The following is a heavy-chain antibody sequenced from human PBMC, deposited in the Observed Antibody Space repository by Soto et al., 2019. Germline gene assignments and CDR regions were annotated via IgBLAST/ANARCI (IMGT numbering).Heavy chain of an antibody. V-gene: IGHV3-48*02. CDR3: AREIMITFGGVIAPAYGMDV. CDR1: GFTFSSYS. D-gene: IGHD3-16*02. CDR2: ISSSSSTI. Sequence: EVQLVESGGGLVQPGGSLRLSCAASGFTFSSYSMNWVRQAPGKGLEWVSYISSSSSTIYYADSVKGRFTISRDNAKNSLYLQMNSLRDEDTAVYYCAREIMITFGGVIAPAYGMDVWGQGTTVTVSS. J-gene: IGHJ6*02.